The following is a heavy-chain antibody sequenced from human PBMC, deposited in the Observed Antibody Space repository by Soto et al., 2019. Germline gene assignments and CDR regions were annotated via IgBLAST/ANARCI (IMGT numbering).Heavy chain of an antibody. CDR1: GGSFSGYY. CDR2: INHSGST. CDR3: ARGGDP. J-gene: IGHJ5*02. Sequence: PSETLSLTCAVYGGSFSGYYCSWIRQPPGKGLEWIGEINHSGSTNYNPSLKSRATISVDTSKNQFSLKLSSVTAADTAVYYCARGGDPWGQGTLVTVSS. V-gene: IGHV4-34*01.